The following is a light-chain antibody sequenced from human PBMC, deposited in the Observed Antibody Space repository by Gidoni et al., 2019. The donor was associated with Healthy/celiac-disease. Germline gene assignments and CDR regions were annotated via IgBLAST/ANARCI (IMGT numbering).Light chain of an antibody. V-gene: IGKV3-11*01. J-gene: IGKJ4*01. CDR3: QQRSNWPPLT. CDR1: QSVSSY. Sequence: DIVLTQSPATLSLSPGERATLSCRASQSVSSYLAWYQQKPGQAPRLLIYDASNRATGIPARFSGSWSGTEFTITISSLEPEDFAVYYCQQRSNWPPLTFGGGTKVEIK. CDR2: DAS.